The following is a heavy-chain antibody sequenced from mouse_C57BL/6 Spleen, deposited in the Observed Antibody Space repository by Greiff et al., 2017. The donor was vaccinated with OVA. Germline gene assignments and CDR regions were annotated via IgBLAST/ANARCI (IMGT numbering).Heavy chain of an antibody. CDR2: ISYDGSN. Sequence: EVQRVESGPGLVKPSQSLSLTCSVTGYSITSGYYWNWIRQFPGNKLEWMGYISYDGSNNYNPSLKNRISITRDTSKNQFFLKLNSVTTEDTATYYCARDPPLLRYFDVWGTGTTVTVSS. J-gene: IGHJ1*03. CDR3: ARDPPLLRYFDV. D-gene: IGHD1-1*01. CDR1: GYSITSGYY. V-gene: IGHV3-6*01.